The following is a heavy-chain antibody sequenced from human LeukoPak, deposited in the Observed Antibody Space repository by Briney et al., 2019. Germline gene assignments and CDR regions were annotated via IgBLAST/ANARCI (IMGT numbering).Heavy chain of an antibody. D-gene: IGHD5-18*01. CDR3: AKDRTSVHLWLSDLDY. CDR2: ISYDGSNK. CDR1: GFTFSSYV. J-gene: IGHJ4*02. V-gene: IGHV3-30*18. Sequence: GRSLRLSCAASGFTFSSYVMHWVRQAPGKGLEWVAIISYDGSNKYYADSVKGRFTISRDNSKNTLFLQMNSQRAEDTAVYYCAKDRTSVHLWLSDLDYWGQGTLVTVSS.